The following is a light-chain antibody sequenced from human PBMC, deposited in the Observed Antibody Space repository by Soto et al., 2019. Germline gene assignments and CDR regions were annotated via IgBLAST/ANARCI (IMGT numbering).Light chain of an antibody. CDR3: QRYNDWPLT. V-gene: IGKV3-15*01. Sequence: EIVMTQSPATLSVSPREGATLSCRASQGIGVTLAWYQQKPSQNPRLLIYNAFTRATGVPARFSGSGSGTDFTLTINSLQSEDFAVYYCQRYNDWPLTFGGGTKVDIK. CDR1: QGIGVT. CDR2: NAF. J-gene: IGKJ4*01.